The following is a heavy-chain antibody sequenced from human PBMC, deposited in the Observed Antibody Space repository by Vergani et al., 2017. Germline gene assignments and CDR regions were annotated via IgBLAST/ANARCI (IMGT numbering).Heavy chain of an antibody. D-gene: IGHD3-22*01. Sequence: QLQLQESGPGLVKPSETLSLTCTVSGGSISSSNYYWGWIRQPPGKWLEWIGSIYYSGSTFYNPSLKSRVTISVDTSKNHFSLKLTSVTAADTAVYYCARHVITMIVGTSDAFDIWGQGTMVTVSS. CDR3: ARHVITMIVGTSDAFDI. CDR1: GGSISSSNYY. J-gene: IGHJ3*02. CDR2: IYYSGST. V-gene: IGHV4-39*01.